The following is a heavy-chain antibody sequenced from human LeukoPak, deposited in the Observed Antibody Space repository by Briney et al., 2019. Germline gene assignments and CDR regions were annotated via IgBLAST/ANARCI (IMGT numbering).Heavy chain of an antibody. Sequence: ASVKVSCKVSGYTLTELSMHWVRQAPGKGLEWMGGFDPEDGETIYAQKFQGRVTMTEDTSTDTAYMELSSLRSEDTAVYYCATGFPPTGGWELLGYWGQGTLVTVSS. V-gene: IGHV1-24*01. J-gene: IGHJ4*02. D-gene: IGHD1-26*01. CDR3: ATGFPPTGGWELLGY. CDR1: GYTLTELS. CDR2: FDPEDGET.